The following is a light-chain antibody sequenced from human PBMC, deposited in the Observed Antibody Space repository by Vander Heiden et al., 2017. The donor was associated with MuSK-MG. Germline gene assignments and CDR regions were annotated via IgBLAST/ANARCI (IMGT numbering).Light chain of an antibody. CDR2: AAS. CDR3: QQYNNWPPYT. Sequence: EIVMTQSPGTLSVSPGERATLSCRASQSVSSNLAWYQQKPGQAPRLLIYAASTRATGIPARFSGSGSGTEFTLTISPLQSEDFAVYYCQQYNNWPPYTVGQGTKLEIK. CDR1: QSVSSN. V-gene: IGKV3-15*01. J-gene: IGKJ2*01.